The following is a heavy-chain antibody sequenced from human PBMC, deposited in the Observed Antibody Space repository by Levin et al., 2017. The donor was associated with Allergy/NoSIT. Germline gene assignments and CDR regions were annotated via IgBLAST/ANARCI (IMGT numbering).Heavy chain of an antibody. CDR2: INPNSGGT. CDR3: AREQLVLKDAFDI. Sequence: ASVKVSCKASGYTFTGYYMHWVRQAPGQGLEWMGWINPNSGGTNYAQKFQGRVTMTRDTSISTAYMELSRLRSDDTAVYYCAREQLVLKDAFDIWGQGTMVTVSS. CDR1: GYTFTGYY. J-gene: IGHJ3*02. V-gene: IGHV1-2*02. D-gene: IGHD6-13*01.